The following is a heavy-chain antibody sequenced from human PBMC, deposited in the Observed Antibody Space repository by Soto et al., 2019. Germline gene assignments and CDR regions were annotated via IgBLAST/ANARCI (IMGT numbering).Heavy chain of an antibody. V-gene: IGHV1-69*13. CDR2: IIPIFGTA. D-gene: IGHD3-16*01. CDR3: ARTLSSWGDYYYYGMDV. J-gene: IGHJ6*02. CDR1: GGTFSSDA. Sequence: SVKVSCKASGGTFSSDAISGVRQAPGQGLEWMGGIIPIFGTANYAQKFQGRVTITADESTSTAYMELSSLRSEDTAVYYCARTLSSWGDYYYYGMDVWGQGTTVTVSS.